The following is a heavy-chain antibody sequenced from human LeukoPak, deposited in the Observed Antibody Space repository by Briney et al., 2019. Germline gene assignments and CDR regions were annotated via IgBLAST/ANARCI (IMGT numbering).Heavy chain of an antibody. D-gene: IGHD5-12*01. CDR2: INHSGST. Sequence: PSETLSLTCAVYGGSFSGYYWSWIRQPPGKGLEWIGEINHSGSTNYNPSLKSRVTISVDTSKNQFSLKLSSVTAADTAVYCCARERYVATGAAFDIWGQGTMVTVSS. CDR3: ARERYVATGAAFDI. V-gene: IGHV4-34*01. CDR1: GGSFSGYY. J-gene: IGHJ3*02.